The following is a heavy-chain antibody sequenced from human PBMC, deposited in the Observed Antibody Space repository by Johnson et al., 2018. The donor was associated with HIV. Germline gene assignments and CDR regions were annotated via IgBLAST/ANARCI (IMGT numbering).Heavy chain of an antibody. J-gene: IGHJ3*02. D-gene: IGHD3-9*01. CDR2: ISYDGSNK. CDR3: ARASYYFDTTGYLTRPRAFDI. Sequence: QVQLVESGGGVVQPGRSLRLSCAASGFTFSSYAMHWVRQAPGKGLEWVAVISYDGSNKYYADSVKGRFTISRDNPKNTLYLQMNSLTVEDTALYYCARASYYFDTTGYLTRPRAFDIWGQGTMVTVSS. CDR1: GFTFSSYA. V-gene: IGHV3-30-3*01.